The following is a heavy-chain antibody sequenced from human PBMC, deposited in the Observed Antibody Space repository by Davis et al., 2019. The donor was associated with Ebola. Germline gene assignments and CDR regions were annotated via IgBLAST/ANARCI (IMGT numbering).Heavy chain of an antibody. D-gene: IGHD3-10*01. CDR1: GGTFSSSV. J-gene: IGHJ4*02. V-gene: IGHV1-69*13. Sequence: AASVKVSCKASGGTFSSSVISWVRQAPGQGLEWMGGIIPIFGTPNYAQKFQGRVTITADDSTRTAYSELSSLRSEDTAVYYCARGYGSRTYYEDYWGQGTLVTVSS. CDR2: IIPIFGTP. CDR3: ARGYGSRTYYEDY.